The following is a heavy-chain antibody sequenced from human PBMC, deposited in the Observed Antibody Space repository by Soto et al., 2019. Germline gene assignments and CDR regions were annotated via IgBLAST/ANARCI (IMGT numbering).Heavy chain of an antibody. CDR1: GFTFSNAW. CDR2: IKSKTDGGTT. J-gene: IGHJ5*02. V-gene: IGHV3-15*07. D-gene: IGHD3-16*01. Sequence: ESGGGLVKPGGSLRLSCAASGFTFSNAWMNWVRQAPGKGLEWVGRIKSKTDGGTTDYAAPVKGRFTISRDDSKNTLYLQMNSLKTEDTAVYYCTTAILYDSRADWFDPWGQGTLVTVSS. CDR3: TTAILYDSRADWFDP.